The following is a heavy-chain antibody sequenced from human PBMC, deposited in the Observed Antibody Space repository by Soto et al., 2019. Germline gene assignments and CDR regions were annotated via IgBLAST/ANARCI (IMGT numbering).Heavy chain of an antibody. CDR1: GFTFSSYW. Sequence: GGSLRLSCAASGFTFSSYWMSWVRQAPGKGLEWVANIKQDGSEKYYVDSVKGRFTISRDNAKNSLYLQMNSLRAEDTAVYYCARDPPDFWSGYYDYWGQGTLVTVSS. V-gene: IGHV3-7*01. D-gene: IGHD3-3*01. CDR2: IKQDGSEK. CDR3: ARDPPDFWSGYYDY. J-gene: IGHJ4*02.